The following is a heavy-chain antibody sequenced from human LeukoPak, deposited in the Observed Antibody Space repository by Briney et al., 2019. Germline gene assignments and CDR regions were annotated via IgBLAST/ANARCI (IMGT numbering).Heavy chain of an antibody. CDR1: GYTFTSYY. CDR3: ATGFYGYRYAGWFDP. Sequence: SVKVSCKASGYTFTSYYMHWVRQAPGKGLEWMGGFDPEDGETIYAQKFQGRVTMTEDTSTDTAYMELSSLRSEDTAVYYCATGFYGYRYAGWFDPWGQGTLVTVSS. CDR2: FDPEDGET. J-gene: IGHJ5*02. D-gene: IGHD5-18*01. V-gene: IGHV1-24*01.